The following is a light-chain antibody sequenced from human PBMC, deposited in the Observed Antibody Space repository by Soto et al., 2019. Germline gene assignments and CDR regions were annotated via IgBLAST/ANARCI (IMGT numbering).Light chain of an antibody. V-gene: IGLV2-14*01. CDR3: SSYTSSSILV. J-gene: IGLJ1*01. Sequence: QSALAQPASVSGSPGQSITISCTGTSSDIGGYNYVSWCRQHPGKAPKLMIYEVRNRPSEVSNRFSGSKSGNTASLTISGLQAEDEADYYCSSYTSSSILVFGTGTKVTVL. CDR1: SSDIGGYNY. CDR2: EVR.